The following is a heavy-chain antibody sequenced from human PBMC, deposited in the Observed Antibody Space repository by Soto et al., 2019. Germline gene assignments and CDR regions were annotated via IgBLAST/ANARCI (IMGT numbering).Heavy chain of an antibody. CDR3: AKGATRNYYFDY. Sequence: GGSLRLSCAASGFTFSSYGMHWVRQAPGKGLEWVAVISYDGSNKYYADSVKGRFTISRDNSKNTLYLQMNSLRAEDTAVYYCAKGATRNYYFDYWGQGTLVTVSS. D-gene: IGHD1-7*01. J-gene: IGHJ4*02. CDR2: ISYDGSNK. V-gene: IGHV3-30*18. CDR1: GFTFSSYG.